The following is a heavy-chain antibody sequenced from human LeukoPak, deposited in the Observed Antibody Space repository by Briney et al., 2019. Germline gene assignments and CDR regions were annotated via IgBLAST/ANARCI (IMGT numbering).Heavy chain of an antibody. Sequence: ASVNVSCRASGHTFTGYYLHWVRQAPGQGLEWMGRINCNSGRSNYAQKFQGRVTMTRDTSINTVYMVLSSLRFDDTAFYYCARADDTRGGNWFDPWGQGTLVTVSS. CDR2: INCNSGRS. CDR3: ARADDTRGGNWFDP. D-gene: IGHD3-22*01. V-gene: IGHV1-2*06. J-gene: IGHJ5*02. CDR1: GHTFTGYY.